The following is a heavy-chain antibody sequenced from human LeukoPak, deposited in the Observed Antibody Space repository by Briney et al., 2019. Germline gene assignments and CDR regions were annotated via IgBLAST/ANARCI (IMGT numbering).Heavy chain of an antibody. J-gene: IGHJ3*02. CDR2: INHSGST. CDR1: GGSFSGYY. CDR3: ASRRYQLLSPDRAFVI. Sequence: SETLTLTCAVYGGSFSGYYWSWIRQPPGKGLEWIGEINHSGSTNYNPSLKSRVTISVDTSKNQFSLKLSSVTAADTAVYYCASRRYQLLSPDRAFVIWGERAIVSVSS. V-gene: IGHV4-34*01. D-gene: IGHD2-2*01.